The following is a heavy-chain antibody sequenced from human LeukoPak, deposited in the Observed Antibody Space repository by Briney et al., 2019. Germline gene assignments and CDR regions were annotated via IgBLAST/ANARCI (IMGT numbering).Heavy chain of an antibody. D-gene: IGHD3-16*02. V-gene: IGHV3-23*01. J-gene: IGHJ4*02. Sequence: PGGSLRLSCAASGFTFSSYGMSWVRQAPGKGLEWVSAISGSGGSTYYADSVKGRFTISRDNSKNTLYLQMNSLRAEDTAVYYCAKDQPYYDYVWGSYRTYYFDYWGQGTLVTVSS. CDR2: ISGSGGST. CDR3: AKDQPYYDYVWGSYRTYYFDY. CDR1: GFTFSSYG.